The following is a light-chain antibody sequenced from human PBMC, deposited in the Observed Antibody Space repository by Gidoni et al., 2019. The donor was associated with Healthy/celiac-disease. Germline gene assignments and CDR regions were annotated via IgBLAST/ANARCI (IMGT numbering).Light chain of an antibody. V-gene: IGLV3-1*01. CDR3: QAWDSSTVV. CDR1: KLGDKY. Sequence: SSELTQTHSVSVSPGQTASITCSGDKLGDKYACWYQQKPGQSPVLVIYQASKRPSGIPERFSGSNSGNTATLTISGTQAMDEADYYCQAWDSSTVVFGGGTKLTVL. CDR2: QAS. J-gene: IGLJ2*01.